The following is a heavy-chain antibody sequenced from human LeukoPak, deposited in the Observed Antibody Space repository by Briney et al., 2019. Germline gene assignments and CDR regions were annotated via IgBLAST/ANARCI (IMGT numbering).Heavy chain of an antibody. Sequence: SETLSLTCTVSGGSVSSGSYYWSWIRQPPGKGLEWIEYIHYSGSTNYNPSLKSRVTISVDTSKNQFSLKLSSVTAADTAVYYCARDGYSSSYYYYGMDVWGQGTTVTVSS. CDR1: GGSVSSGSYY. D-gene: IGHD6-13*01. CDR3: ARDGYSSSYYYYGMDV. CDR2: IHYSGST. V-gene: IGHV4-61*01. J-gene: IGHJ6*02.